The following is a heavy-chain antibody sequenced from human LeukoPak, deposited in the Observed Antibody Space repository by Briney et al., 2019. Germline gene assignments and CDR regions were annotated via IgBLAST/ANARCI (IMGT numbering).Heavy chain of an antibody. D-gene: IGHD4/OR15-4a*01. CDR3: ARGCDPPPYYYYYGMDV. CDR2: INPNSGGT. CDR1: GYTFTGYY. Sequence: ASVKVSCKASGYTFTGYYMHWVRQAPGQGLEWMGWINPNSGGTSYAQKFQGRVTMTRDTSISTAYMELSRLRSDDTAVYYCARGCDPPPYYYYYGMDVWGQGTTVTVSS. V-gene: IGHV1-2*02. J-gene: IGHJ6*02.